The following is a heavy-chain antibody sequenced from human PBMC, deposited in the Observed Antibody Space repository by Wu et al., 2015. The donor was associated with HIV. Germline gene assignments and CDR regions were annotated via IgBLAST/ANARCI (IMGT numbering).Heavy chain of an antibody. CDR2: IIPIFGTA. CDR1: GGTFSSYA. V-gene: IGHV1-69*05. Sequence: QVQLVQSGAEVKKPGSSVKVSCKASGGTFSSYAISWVRQAPGQGLEWMGGIIPIFGTANYAQKFQGRVTITTDESTSTAYMELSSLRSEDTAVYYCARDWYYYDSRGLAYWGQGTLVTVSS. D-gene: IGHD3-22*01. J-gene: IGHJ4*02. CDR3: ARDWYYYDSRGLAY.